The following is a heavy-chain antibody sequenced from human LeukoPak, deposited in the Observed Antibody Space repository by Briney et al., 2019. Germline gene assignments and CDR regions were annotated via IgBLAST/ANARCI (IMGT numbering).Heavy chain of an antibody. D-gene: IGHD1-26*01. CDR1: GFTFSSYA. J-gene: IGHJ4*02. CDR3: AKKQGVVGATTAFDY. Sequence: GGSLRLSCAASGFTFSSYAMSWVRQAPGKGLEWVSAISGSGGSTYYADSVKGRFTISRDNSKNTLYLQMNSLRAEDTAVYYCAKKQGVVGATTAFDYWGQGTLVTVSS. V-gene: IGHV3-23*01. CDR2: ISGSGGST.